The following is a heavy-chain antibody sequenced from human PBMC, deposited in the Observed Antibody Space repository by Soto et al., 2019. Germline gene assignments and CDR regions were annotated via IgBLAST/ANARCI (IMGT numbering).Heavy chain of an antibody. V-gene: IGHV3-30*18. D-gene: IGHD3-22*01. CDR3: AKDQTQIAYDSSGKLWAPDYYYGMDV. Sequence: GGSLRLSCAASGFSFSSYAMYWVRQAPGKGLEWVAVISYDGSNKYYADSVKGRFTISRDNSKNTLYLQMNSLRAEDTAVYYCAKDQTQIAYDSSGKLWAPDYYYGMDVWGQGTTVTVSS. CDR2: ISYDGSNK. J-gene: IGHJ6*02. CDR1: GFSFSSYA.